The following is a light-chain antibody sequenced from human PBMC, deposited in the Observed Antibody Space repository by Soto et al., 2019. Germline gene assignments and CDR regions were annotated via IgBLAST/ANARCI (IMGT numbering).Light chain of an antibody. Sequence: QSALTQPASVSGSLGQSITISCTGTSSDVGEYNYVSWYQQHPGKAPKLMIYEVRNRPSGVSNRFSGSKSGNTASLTISGLQPEDEADYYCRSYTSTSTLYVFGTGTKVTVL. CDR1: SSDVGEYNY. J-gene: IGLJ1*01. CDR3: RSYTSTSTLYV. V-gene: IGLV2-14*01. CDR2: EVR.